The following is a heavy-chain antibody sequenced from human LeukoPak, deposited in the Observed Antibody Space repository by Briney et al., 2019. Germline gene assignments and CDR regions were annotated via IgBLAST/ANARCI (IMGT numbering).Heavy chain of an antibody. CDR2: IRSDGYHT. V-gene: IGHV3-30*02. CDR1: GFTFSSYW. J-gene: IGHJ4*02. CDR3: AKPSGSGVDY. Sequence: GESLRLSCAASGFTFSSYWMSWVRQAPGKGLEWVAFIRSDGYHTYYADSVKGRFIITRDNSKNTLYLQMNSLRLDDMALYYCAKPSGSGVDYWGRGTRVTVSS. D-gene: IGHD1-26*01.